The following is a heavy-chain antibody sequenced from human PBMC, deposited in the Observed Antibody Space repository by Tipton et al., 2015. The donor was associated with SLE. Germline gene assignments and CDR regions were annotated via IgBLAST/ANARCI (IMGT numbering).Heavy chain of an antibody. CDR3: AREPSTRIALVYYGMDV. Sequence: SLRLSCAASGFTFSNYWMNWVRQAPGKGLEWVANIKQDGSERYYADSVEGRFTISRDNAKNSLYLQMNSLRAEDTAVYYCAREPSTRIALVYYGMDVWGQGTTVTVSS. J-gene: IGHJ6*02. V-gene: IGHV3-7*01. CDR1: GFTFSNYW. D-gene: IGHD6-13*01. CDR2: IKQDGSER.